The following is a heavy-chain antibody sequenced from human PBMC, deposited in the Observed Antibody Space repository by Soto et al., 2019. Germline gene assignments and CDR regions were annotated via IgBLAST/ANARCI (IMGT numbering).Heavy chain of an antibody. D-gene: IGHD2-15*01. J-gene: IGHJ5*02. CDR1: GFTFSTYW. CDR2: INSDASHT. V-gene: IGHV3-74*01. CDR3: LRAGHCLTTHCYGNWFDP. Sequence: EVQLVESGGGLVQPGGSLRLSCSASGFTFSTYWMHWIRQVPGKGLEWVSRINSDASHTYYADSVKGRFTISRDNPKNTLHSEMTSLRAEDTAVYYCLRAGHCLTTHCYGNWFDPRGQGTLVPGSS.